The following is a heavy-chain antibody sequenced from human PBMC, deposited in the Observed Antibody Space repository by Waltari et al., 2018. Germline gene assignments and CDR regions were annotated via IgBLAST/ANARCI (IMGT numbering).Heavy chain of an antibody. CDR1: GYPFTDYS. D-gene: IGHD1-7*01. CDR2: IDPQDGET. CDR3: ARTTTIKSLDY. V-gene: IGHV1-69-2*01. Sequence: EVQLVQSGAEVKKPGATVKISCPASGYPFTDYSIPWVQQAPGKGLEWVGRIDPQDGETKYADKFQGRATITADTSIDTVYMELSRLRPEDTAVFYCARTTTIKSLDYWGQGTLVTVSS. J-gene: IGHJ4*02.